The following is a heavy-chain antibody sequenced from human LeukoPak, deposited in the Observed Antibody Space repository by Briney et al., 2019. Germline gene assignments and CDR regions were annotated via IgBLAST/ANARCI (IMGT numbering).Heavy chain of an antibody. D-gene: IGHD3-3*01. V-gene: IGHV1-2*02. CDR2: INPNSGDA. Sequence: ASVKVSCKASGYAFIGYFMHWLRQAPGQGLEWMGWINPNSGDANYAQKFQGRVTMTRDTSISTAHMELSRLTSDDTAVYYCARDRGYSFDFWREGGPGYYYYYMDVWGKGTTVTVSS. J-gene: IGHJ6*03. CDR1: GYAFIGYF. CDR3: ARDRGYSFDFWREGGPGYYYYYMDV.